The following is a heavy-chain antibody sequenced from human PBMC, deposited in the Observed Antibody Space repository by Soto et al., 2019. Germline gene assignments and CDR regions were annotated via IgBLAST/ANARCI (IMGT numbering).Heavy chain of an antibody. V-gene: IGHV4-34*01. D-gene: IGHD3-3*01. Sequence: QVQLQQWGAGLLKPSETLSLTCVVNGGSFSGYYWSWVRQPPGKGLEWIGEINHSGITDSSPSLKSRVTISVDASRSEFSLNLTSVTAADTAVYYCARGRSSVPDRRGIGYYGLDVWGQGTNVTVS. CDR2: INHSGIT. CDR1: GGSFSGYY. CDR3: ARGRSSVPDRRGIGYYGLDV. J-gene: IGHJ6*02.